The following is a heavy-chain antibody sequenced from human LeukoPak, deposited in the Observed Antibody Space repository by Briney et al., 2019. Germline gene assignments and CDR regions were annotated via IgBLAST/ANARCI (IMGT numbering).Heavy chain of an antibody. CDR2: IYYSWST. Sequence: SEPLSLTCTVSGGSISSYHWSWIRQPTGEGLEWIGYIYYSWSTNYNLPLKSRATITVDTSKYQFSLKLSSVTAADTAVYYCARENYDILTGYQGYYYYYYMDVWGKGTTVTVSS. CDR3: ARENYDILTGYQGYYYYYYMDV. D-gene: IGHD3-9*01. CDR1: GGSISSYH. J-gene: IGHJ6*03. V-gene: IGHV4-59*01.